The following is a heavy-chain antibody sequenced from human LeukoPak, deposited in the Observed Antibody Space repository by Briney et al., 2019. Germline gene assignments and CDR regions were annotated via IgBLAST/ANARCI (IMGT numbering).Heavy chain of an antibody. J-gene: IGHJ4*02. Sequence: GGSLRLSCAGSGFTFDDYAMHWVRQAPGKGLEWVSGVSWNSGNIGYADSVKGRFTISRDNAKKSLYLQMNSLRTEDTALYYCAKARRDNGFDYWGQGTLVTVSS. CDR3: AKARRDNGFDY. D-gene: IGHD1-1*01. CDR1: GFTFDDYA. CDR2: VSWNSGNI. V-gene: IGHV3-9*01.